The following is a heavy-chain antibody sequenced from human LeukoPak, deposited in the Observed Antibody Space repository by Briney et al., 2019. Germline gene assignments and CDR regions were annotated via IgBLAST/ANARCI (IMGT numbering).Heavy chain of an antibody. CDR1: GCSISSSSYY. J-gene: IGHJ5*02. CDR2: IYDSGST. D-gene: IGHD2-2*02. V-gene: IGHV4-39*01. CDR3: ASRCSSTSCYILLSQDWFDP. Sequence: PSETLSLTCTVSGCSISSSSYYWGWLPQPPGMGLESVGSIYDSGSTYYNPSLKSRVTISVDTSKNQFSLKLSSVTAADTAVYYCASRCSSTSCYILLSQDWFDPWGQGTLVTVSS.